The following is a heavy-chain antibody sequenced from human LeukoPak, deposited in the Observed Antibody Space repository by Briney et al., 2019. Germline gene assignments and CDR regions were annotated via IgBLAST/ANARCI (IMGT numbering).Heavy chain of an antibody. CDR2: ISGSGGST. V-gene: IGHV3-23*01. CDR3: AKSVTKDNWFDP. CDR1: GFTFSSYA. Sequence: PGGSLRLSCAASGFTFSSYAMSWVRQAPGKGLEWVSGISGSGGSTYYADSVKGRFTISRDNSKNTLYLQMNSLRAEDTAVYYCAKSVTKDNWFDPWGQGTLVTVSS. J-gene: IGHJ5*02. D-gene: IGHD4-11*01.